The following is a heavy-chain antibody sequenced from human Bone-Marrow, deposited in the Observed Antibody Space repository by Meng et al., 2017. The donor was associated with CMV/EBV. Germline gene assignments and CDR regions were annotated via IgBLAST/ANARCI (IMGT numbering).Heavy chain of an antibody. Sequence: GGSLRLSCAASGLTFRKSGMSWLRQVPGKGLEWVADISGDGREIYYVDSVKGRFTVSRDNSKNSLYMQMNSLRAEDTALYYCAKDSNGIAVPGTLHYFDYWGRGTLVTVSS. CDR2: ISGDGREI. D-gene: IGHD6-13*01. CDR3: AKDSNGIAVPGTLHYFDY. J-gene: IGHJ4*02. CDR1: GLTFRKSG. V-gene: IGHV3-7*03.